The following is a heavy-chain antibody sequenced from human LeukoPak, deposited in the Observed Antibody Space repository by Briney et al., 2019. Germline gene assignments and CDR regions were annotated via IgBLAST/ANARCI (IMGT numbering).Heavy chain of an antibody. CDR1: GGSISPYY. J-gene: IGHJ4*02. D-gene: IGHD3-22*01. CDR3: ARYYYDTSGYPHYFDY. V-gene: IGHV4-59*08. CDR2: IYYSGST. Sequence: SETLSLTCTVAGGSISPYYWCWIQHPSGKGLELIGYIYYSGSTYYNPSLKSRVTISVDTSKNQFSLKLSSVTAADTAVYYCARYYYDTSGYPHYFDYWGQGTLVTVSS.